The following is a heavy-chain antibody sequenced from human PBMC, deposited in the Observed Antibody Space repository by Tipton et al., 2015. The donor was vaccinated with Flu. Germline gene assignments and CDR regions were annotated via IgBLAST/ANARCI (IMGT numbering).Heavy chain of an antibody. J-gene: IGHJ2*01. CDR1: GGPIDSDNYY. CDR3: ARHPSKDEYEISWYFDL. V-gene: IGHV4-61*02. Sequence: LRLSCTVSGGPIDSDNYYWNWIRQPAGKGLEWIGRVHTSGVSNYNPSLQTRVSISIDTSKNQVSLTLTSVTAADTAVYYCARHPSKDEYEISWYFDLWGRGSLVTVSS. CDR2: VHTSGVS. D-gene: IGHD2/OR15-2a*01.